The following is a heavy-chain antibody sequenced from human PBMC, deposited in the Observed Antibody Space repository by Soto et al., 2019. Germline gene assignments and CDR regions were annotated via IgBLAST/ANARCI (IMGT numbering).Heavy chain of an antibody. Sequence: SETLSLTCTVSGGSVSSGSYFWSWMRQPPGKGLEWIGYIYYRGTTNYNPSLESRVTISVDTSKNQFSLKLTSVTAVDTAVYYCARVGISTNGNWFDPWGQGTLVTVSS. CDR1: GGSVSSGSYF. J-gene: IGHJ5*02. CDR2: IYYRGTT. CDR3: ARVGISTNGNWFDP. D-gene: IGHD2-15*01. V-gene: IGHV4-61*01.